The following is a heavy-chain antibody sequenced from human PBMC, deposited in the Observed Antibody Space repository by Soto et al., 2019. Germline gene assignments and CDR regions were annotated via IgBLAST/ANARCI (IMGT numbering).Heavy chain of an antibody. D-gene: IGHD3-9*01. CDR2: INQDGSEK. V-gene: IGHV3-7*01. CDR3: ARDAVYDKTSFDC. J-gene: IGHJ4*02. CDR1: GFTFSTYL. Sequence: GVSLRLSCPASGFTFSTYLITWFRQAPGTGLEWVANINQDGSEKYYVDSVKGGFNISRDNAKNSLYLKMNSLRAEDTAVYYCARDAVYDKTSFDCWGLGTLVTVSS.